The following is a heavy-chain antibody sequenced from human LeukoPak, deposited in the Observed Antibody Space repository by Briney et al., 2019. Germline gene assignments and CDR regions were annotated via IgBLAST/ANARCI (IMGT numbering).Heavy chain of an antibody. J-gene: IGHJ3*02. D-gene: IGHD4/OR15-4a*01. CDR1: GYTFTSYG. Sequence: ASVKVSCKASGYTFTSYGISWVRQAPGQGLEWMGWISAYNGNTNYAQKLQGRVTMTTDTSTSTAYMELSRLRSDDTAVYYCASPLTTNDAFDIWGQGTMVTVSS. V-gene: IGHV1-18*01. CDR3: ASPLTTNDAFDI. CDR2: ISAYNGNT.